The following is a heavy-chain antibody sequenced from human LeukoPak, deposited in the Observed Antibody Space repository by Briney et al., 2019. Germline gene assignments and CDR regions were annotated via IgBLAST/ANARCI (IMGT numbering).Heavy chain of an antibody. J-gene: IGHJ4*02. D-gene: IGHD3-10*01. V-gene: IGHV3-23*01. CDR1: GFTFNRNA. CDR3: TKWSGFGDD. Sequence: GGSLRLSRAASGFTFNRNAISWVRQTPGKGLEWVSGISGSGDSTFYADSVKGRFTISRDNSRNTLYLQMSSLRPEDTAVYYCTKWSGFGDDWGQGTLVTVSS. CDR2: ISGSGDST.